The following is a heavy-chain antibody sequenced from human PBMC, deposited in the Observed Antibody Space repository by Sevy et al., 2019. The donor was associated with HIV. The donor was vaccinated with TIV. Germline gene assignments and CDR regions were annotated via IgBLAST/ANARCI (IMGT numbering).Heavy chain of an antibody. V-gene: IGHV4-38-2*01. D-gene: IGHD3-22*01. Sequence: GSLRLSCAVSGYSINSGYYWGWIRQPPGKGLEWIGSLYHDGSTSFKPSLKSRVTISVDTSKNQFSLKLTSVTAADTAVYYCARGGYYDTSGYYSHYFDYWGQGTLVTVSS. CDR1: GYSINSGYY. CDR2: LYHDGST. J-gene: IGHJ4*02. CDR3: ARGGYYDTSGYYSHYFDY.